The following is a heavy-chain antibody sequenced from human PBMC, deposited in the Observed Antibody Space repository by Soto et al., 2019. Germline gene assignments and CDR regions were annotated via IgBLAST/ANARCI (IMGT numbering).Heavy chain of an antibody. Sequence: PGGCRRIYFKGSGCTFTKYRIGWMRQMPAKGVEPMGLSYPACSDTTYSPSLQRQVSMSAARAIRRAFLQWRSLNASDTAIYYCARSRTTSSGDGIDAWGPVTTVTVSS. CDR2: SYPACSDT. V-gene: IGHV5-51*01. CDR1: GCTFTKYR. J-gene: IGHJ6*02. D-gene: IGHD6-19*01. CDR3: ARSRTTSSGDGIDA.